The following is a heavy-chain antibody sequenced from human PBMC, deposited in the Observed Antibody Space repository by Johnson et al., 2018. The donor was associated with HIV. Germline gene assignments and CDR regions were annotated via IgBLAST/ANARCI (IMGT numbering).Heavy chain of an antibody. CDR3: ARGGVTGEDHAFDI. D-gene: IGHD7-27*01. V-gene: IGHV3-53*01. CDR1: GFTVSSNY. Sequence: VQLVESGGGLIQPGGSLRLSCAASGFTVSSNYMSWVRQAPGKGLEWVSVIYSGGSTYYADSVKGRFTISRDNSKNTLYLQMNSLRAEDTAVYYCARGGVTGEDHAFDIWGQGTMVTVSS. J-gene: IGHJ3*02. CDR2: IYSGGST.